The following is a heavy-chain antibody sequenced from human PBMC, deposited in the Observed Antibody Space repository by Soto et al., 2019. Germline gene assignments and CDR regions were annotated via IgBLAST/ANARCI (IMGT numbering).Heavy chain of an antibody. CDR3: AHPRGYGVFDGYDI. CDR1: GFTFTTYA. CDR2: TSNSGDIT. V-gene: IGHV3-23*01. D-gene: IGHD4-17*01. J-gene: IGHJ3*02. Sequence: GGSLRLSCTASGFTFTTYAMSWVRQPPGKGLEWVSATSNSGDITYYADSVRGRFTISRDNSINTLYLQMNGLRTDDTAVYYCAHPRGYGVFDGYDIWGQGAMVTVSS.